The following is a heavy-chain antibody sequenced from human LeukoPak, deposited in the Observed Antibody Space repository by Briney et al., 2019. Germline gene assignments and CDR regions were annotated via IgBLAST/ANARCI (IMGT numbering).Heavy chain of an antibody. CDR1: GYTFTSYD. V-gene: IGHV1-8*01. CDR3: ATYPGAVYVMDV. CDR2: MNPNSGNT. Sequence: ASVKVSCKASGYTFTSYDVNWVRQATGQGLEWMGWMNPNSGNTGYAQKFQGRVTMTRNTSISTAYMELSSLRSEDTAVYYCATYPGAVYVMDVWGQGTTVTVSS. D-gene: IGHD3-10*01. J-gene: IGHJ6*02.